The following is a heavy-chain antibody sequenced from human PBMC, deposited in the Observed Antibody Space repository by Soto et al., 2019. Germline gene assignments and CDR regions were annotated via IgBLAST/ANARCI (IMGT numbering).Heavy chain of an antibody. D-gene: IGHD2-2*01. J-gene: IGHJ3*02. CDR1: GFTFSSYG. Sequence: GGSLRLSCAASGFTFSSYGMHWVRQAPGKGLEWVAVISYDGSNKYYADSVKGRFTISRDNSKNTLYLQMNSLRAEDTAVYYCAKDWKYQLRRTGDAFDIWGQGTMVTVSS. V-gene: IGHV3-30*18. CDR3: AKDWKYQLRRTGDAFDI. CDR2: ISYDGSNK.